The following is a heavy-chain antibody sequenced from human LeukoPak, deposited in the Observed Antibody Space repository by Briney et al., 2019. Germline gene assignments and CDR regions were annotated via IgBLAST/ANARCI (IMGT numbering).Heavy chain of an antibody. CDR2: INDDGSST. CDR1: GFTFSTHW. D-gene: IGHD3-16*01. CDR3: ARPPISRNAYYFGSAWDYMDV. Sequence: GGSLRLSCAASGFTFSTHWMLWVRQSPGKGLVWVSRINDDGSSTTYADSVRGRFTISRDNAKNTLYLQMTGLRAEDTAVYFCARPPISRNAYYFGSAWDYMDVWGKGTTVTVSS. V-gene: IGHV3-74*03. J-gene: IGHJ6*03.